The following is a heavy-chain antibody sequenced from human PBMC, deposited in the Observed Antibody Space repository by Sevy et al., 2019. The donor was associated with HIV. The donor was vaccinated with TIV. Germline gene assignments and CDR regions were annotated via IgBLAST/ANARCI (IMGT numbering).Heavy chain of an antibody. CDR2: ISGSGGST. V-gene: IGHV3-23*01. CDR3: VKDGNLGR. CDR1: GFTFSKNV. Sequence: GGSLRLSCAASGFTFSKNVMTWVRQTPGKGLEWVSVISGSGGSTFYADSVKGRFTISRDNSKNMLYLQMDSLRAEDTALYYCVKDGNLGRWGQRILVTVSS. J-gene: IGHJ4*02.